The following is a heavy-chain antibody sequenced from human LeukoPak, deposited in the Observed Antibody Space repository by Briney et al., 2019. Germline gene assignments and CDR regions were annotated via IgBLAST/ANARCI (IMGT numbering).Heavy chain of an antibody. D-gene: IGHD6-13*01. V-gene: IGHV3-23*01. CDR3: AKDSAAVGGPTTD. Sequence: GGSLRLSCAASGFTFSSYTMSWVRQAPGKGKEWVSLISGSGGITYYADSVKGRFTISRDNSKNTLYLQMDSLRAEDTAVHYCAKDSAAVGGPTTDWGQGTLVTVSS. CDR1: GFTFSSYT. CDR2: ISGSGGIT. J-gene: IGHJ4*02.